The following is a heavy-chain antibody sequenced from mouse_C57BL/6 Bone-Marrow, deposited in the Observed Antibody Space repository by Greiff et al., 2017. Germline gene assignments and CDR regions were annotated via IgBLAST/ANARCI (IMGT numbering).Heavy chain of an antibody. V-gene: IGHV1-5*01. J-gene: IGHJ1*03. CDR1: GYTFTSYW. Sequence: EVKLQQSGTVLARPGASVKMSCKTSGYTFTSYWMHWVKQRPGQGLEWIGAIYPGNSDTSYNQKFTGKAKLTAVTSASTAYMELSSLTNEDSAVYYCTRRGIYYYGRRYFDVWGTGTTVTVSS. CDR2: IYPGNSDT. D-gene: IGHD1-1*01. CDR3: TRRGIYYYGRRYFDV.